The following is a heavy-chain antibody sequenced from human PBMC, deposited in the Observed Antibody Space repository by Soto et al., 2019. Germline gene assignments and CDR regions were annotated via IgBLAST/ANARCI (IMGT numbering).Heavy chain of an antibody. CDR1: GYTLTELS. D-gene: IGHD3-10*01. CDR3: ATGDPFYYGAGGTDAFDI. CDR2: FDPEDGET. J-gene: IGHJ3*02. Sequence: GASVKVSCKVSGYTLTELSMHWVRQAPGKGLEWMGGFDPEDGETIYAQKFQGRVTMTEDTSTDTAYMELSSLRSEDTAVYYCATGDPFYYGAGGTDAFDIWGQGTMVTVSS. V-gene: IGHV1-24*01.